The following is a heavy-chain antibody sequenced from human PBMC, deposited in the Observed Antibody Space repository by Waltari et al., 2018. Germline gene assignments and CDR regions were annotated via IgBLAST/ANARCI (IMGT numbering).Heavy chain of an antibody. D-gene: IGHD2-2*01. Sequence: QVQLQQWGAGLLKPSETLSLTCAVYGGSFSGYYWSWIRQPPGKGLEWIGESNHVGRTDHNPARKSRVTISVDASKSQVSLKLSAVTAADTAVNDCAGVMYCSSTSCHDYWGQGTLVTV. J-gene: IGHJ4*02. V-gene: IGHV4-34*01. CDR1: GGSFSGYY. CDR3: AGVMYCSSTSCHDY. CDR2: SNHVGRT.